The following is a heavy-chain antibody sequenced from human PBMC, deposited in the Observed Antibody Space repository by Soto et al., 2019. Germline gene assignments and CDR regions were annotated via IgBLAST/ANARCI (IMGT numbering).Heavy chain of an antibody. CDR3: ATVPGLPGYCTNGVCEYISYYYGMDV. J-gene: IGHJ6*02. D-gene: IGHD2-8*01. CDR2: INPSGGST. V-gene: IGHV1-46*01. CDR1: GYPFAGYY. Sequence: ASAKVPCKASGYPFAGYYRHWVRQAPGQGLEWMGIINPSGGSTSSAQKCQGRVTMTRDTSTSTVYMELSSLRSEDTAVYYFATVPGLPGYCTNGVCEYISYYYGMDVWGQGTTVTVSS.